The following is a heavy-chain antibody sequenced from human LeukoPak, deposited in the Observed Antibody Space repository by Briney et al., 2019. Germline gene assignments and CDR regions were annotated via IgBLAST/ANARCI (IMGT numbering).Heavy chain of an antibody. D-gene: IGHD6-13*01. V-gene: IGHV4-59*01. CDR2: IYSSGST. CDR1: GGSISSYY. J-gene: IGHJ4*02. Sequence: SETLSLTCTVSGGSISSYYWSWIRQPPAQGLERIGYIYSSGSTNYNSFVKSRVTISVNTTKNQFSLKLSSVTAADTAVYYCAREGRASSYDYWGQGTLVTVSS. CDR3: AREGRASSYDY.